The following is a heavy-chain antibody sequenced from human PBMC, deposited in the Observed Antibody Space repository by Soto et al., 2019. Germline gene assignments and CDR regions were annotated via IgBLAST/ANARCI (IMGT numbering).Heavy chain of an antibody. D-gene: IGHD5-18*01. CDR2: IYYSGST. V-gene: IGHV4-39*01. CDR1: GGSISSISYY. Sequence: SDTLXLTCTVSGGSISSISYYWGWIRQPPGKGLEWIGSIYYSGSTYYNLSLKSRVTISVDTSKNQFSLKLSSVTAADTAVYYCARQIQLWTNYFDYWGQGTLVTVSS. CDR3: ARQIQLWTNYFDY. J-gene: IGHJ4*02.